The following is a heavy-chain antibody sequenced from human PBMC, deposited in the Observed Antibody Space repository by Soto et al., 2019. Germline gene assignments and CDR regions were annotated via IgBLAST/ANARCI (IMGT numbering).Heavy chain of an antibody. CDR1: GGTFSSYA. CDR2: IIPIFGTA. D-gene: IGHD3-10*01. CDR3: ARGYMVRGVIMVWKGFDY. V-gene: IGHV1-69*13. J-gene: IGHJ4*02. Sequence: ASVKVSCKASGGTFSSYAISWVRQAPGQGLEWMGGIIPIFGTANYAQKFQGRVTITADESTSTAYMELSSLRSEDTAVYYCARGYMVRGVIMVWKGFDYWGQGTLVTVSS.